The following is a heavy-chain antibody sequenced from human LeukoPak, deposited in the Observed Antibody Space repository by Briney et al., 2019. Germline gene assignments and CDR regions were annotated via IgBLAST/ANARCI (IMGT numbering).Heavy chain of an antibody. CDR3: ARMPRYNYDSSGYYRGGYYYGMAV. J-gene: IGHJ6*02. Sequence: SETLSLTCAVYGGSFSGYYWSWIRQPPGKGLEWIGEINHSGSTNYNPSLKSRVTISVDTSKNQFSLKLSSVTAADTAVYYCARMPRYNYDSSGYYRGGYYYGMAVWGQGTTVTVSS. CDR1: GGSFSGYY. V-gene: IGHV4-34*01. D-gene: IGHD3-22*01. CDR2: INHSGST.